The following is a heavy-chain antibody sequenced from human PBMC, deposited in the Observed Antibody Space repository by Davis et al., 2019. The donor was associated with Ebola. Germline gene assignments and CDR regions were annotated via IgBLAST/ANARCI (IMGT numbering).Heavy chain of an antibody. CDR2: IYYSGST. CDR3: ARTRSVTFDAFDI. D-gene: IGHD4-17*01. CDR1: GGSVSSGRYY. V-gene: IGHV4-61*01. J-gene: IGHJ3*02. Sequence: SETLSLTCTVSGGSVSSGRYYWSSIRQPPEKGLEWVGYIYYSGSTNCNLSLKSRVTISVDTYKNQFPLKLSSVTAADTAVYYCARTRSVTFDAFDIWGQGTMVTVSS.